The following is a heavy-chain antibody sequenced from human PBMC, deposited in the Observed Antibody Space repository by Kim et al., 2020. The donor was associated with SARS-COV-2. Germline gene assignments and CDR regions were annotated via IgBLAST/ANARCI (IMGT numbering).Heavy chain of an antibody. CDR3: ARGDSGSY. D-gene: IGHD1-26*01. CDR2: GSST. J-gene: IGHJ4*02. V-gene: IGHV3-74*01. Sequence: GSSTSTAEAVKGRYTISRDTAKNTLYLQMNSLRAEDTAVYYCARGDSGSYWGQGTLVTVSS.